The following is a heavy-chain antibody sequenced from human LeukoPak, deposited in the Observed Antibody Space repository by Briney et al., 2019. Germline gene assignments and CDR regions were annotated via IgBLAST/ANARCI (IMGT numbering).Heavy chain of an antibody. CDR3: TTDGIYDFWSGYWFDP. J-gene: IGHJ5*02. CDR1: GFTFSNAW. Sequence: GGSLRLSCAASGFTFSNAWMSWVRQAPGEGLEWVGRIKSKTDGGTTDYAAPVKGRFTISRDDSKNTLYLRMNSLKTEDTAVYYCTTDGIYDFWSGYWFDPWGQGTLVTVSS. V-gene: IGHV3-15*01. CDR2: IKSKTDGGTT. D-gene: IGHD3-3*01.